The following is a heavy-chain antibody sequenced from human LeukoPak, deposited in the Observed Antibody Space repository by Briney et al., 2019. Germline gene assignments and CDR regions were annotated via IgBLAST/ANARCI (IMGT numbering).Heavy chain of an antibody. CDR2: IIPIFGTA. J-gene: IGHJ3*02. V-gene: IGHV1-69*13. CDR3: ARDHRGDRYSYGYAFDI. CDR1: GYTFTSYG. Sequence: SVKVSCKASGYTFTSYGISWVRQAPGQGLEWMGGIIPIFGTANYAQKFQGRVTITADESTSTAYMGLSSLRSEDTAVYYCARDHRGDRYSYGYAFDIWGQGTMVTVSS. D-gene: IGHD5-18*01.